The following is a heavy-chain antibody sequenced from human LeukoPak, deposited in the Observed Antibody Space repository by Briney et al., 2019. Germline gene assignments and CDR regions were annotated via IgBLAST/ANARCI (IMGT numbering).Heavy chain of an antibody. CDR1: GDSISTGSY. V-gene: IGHV4-38-2*02. Sequence: SETLSLPCSVSGDSISTGSYWAWIRQPPGKGLEWIASIIHSGDTYYKQSLKSRLTISMDTSKNQFSLGLISVTAADTAVYYCARLSLDRLDYWGQGTLVTVTS. D-gene: IGHD2/OR15-2a*01. CDR2: IIHSGDT. CDR3: ARLSLDRLDY. J-gene: IGHJ4*02.